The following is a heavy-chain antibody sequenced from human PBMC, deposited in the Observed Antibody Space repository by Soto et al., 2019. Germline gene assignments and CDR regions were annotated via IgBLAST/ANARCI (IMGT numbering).Heavy chain of an antibody. D-gene: IGHD3-10*01. Sequence: PGKGLESVGRIKSKTGGGTTDYAAPVKGRFTISRDDSKNTLYLQMNSLKTEDTAVYYCTTDLWFGELVYWGHGTLVTVFS. CDR3: TTDLWFGELVY. V-gene: IGHV3-15*07. J-gene: IGHJ4*01. CDR2: IKSKTGGGTT.